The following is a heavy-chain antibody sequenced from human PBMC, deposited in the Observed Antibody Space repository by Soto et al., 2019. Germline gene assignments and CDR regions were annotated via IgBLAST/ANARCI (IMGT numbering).Heavy chain of an antibody. CDR3: ARDSLVVVAATPRWFDP. Sequence: ASVKVSCKASGYTFTSYDINWVRQATGQGLEWMGWMNPNSGNTGYAQKFQGRVTMTRNTSISTAYMELSSLRFEDTAVYYCARDSLVVVAATPRWFDPWGQGTLVIVSA. D-gene: IGHD2-15*01. V-gene: IGHV1-8*01. J-gene: IGHJ5*02. CDR2: MNPNSGNT. CDR1: GYTFTSYD.